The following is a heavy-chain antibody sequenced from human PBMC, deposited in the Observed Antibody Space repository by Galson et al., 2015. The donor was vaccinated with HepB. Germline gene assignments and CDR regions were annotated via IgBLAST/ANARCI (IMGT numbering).Heavy chain of an antibody. CDR2: IYYSGST. CDR1: GGSISSSSYY. V-gene: IGHV4-39*07. Sequence: ETLSLTCTVSGGSISSSSYYWGWIRQPPGKGLEWIGSIYYSGSTYYNPSLKSRVTISVDTSKNQFSLKLSSVTAADTAVYYCARQAGENAFDIWGQGTMVTVSS. CDR3: ARQAGENAFDI. D-gene: IGHD3-10*01. J-gene: IGHJ3*02.